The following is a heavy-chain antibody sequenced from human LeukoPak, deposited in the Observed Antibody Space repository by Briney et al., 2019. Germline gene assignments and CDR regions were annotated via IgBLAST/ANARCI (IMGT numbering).Heavy chain of an antibody. Sequence: LQTLSLTRTVSVGSLSGYYRSWVPQPPGKGHEWIGYIYYSGSTNYNPSLKSRVTISVDTSKNQFSLKLSSVTAADTAVYYCARHVAFSYYYLDVWGKGTTVTVSS. CDR3: ARHVAFSYYYLDV. V-gene: IGHV4-59*08. CDR2: IYYSGST. CDR1: VGSLSGYY. J-gene: IGHJ6*03.